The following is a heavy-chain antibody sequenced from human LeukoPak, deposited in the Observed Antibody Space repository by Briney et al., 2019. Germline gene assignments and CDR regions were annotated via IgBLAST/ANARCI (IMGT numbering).Heavy chain of an antibody. V-gene: IGHV4-34*01. CDR3: ARGSDVDTAMVTYYFDY. D-gene: IGHD5-18*01. CDR1: GGSISSYY. J-gene: IGHJ4*02. CDR2: INHSGST. Sequence: PSETLSLTCTVSGGSISSYYWSWIRQPPGKGLEWIGEINHSGSTNYNPSLKSRVTISVDTSKNQFSLKLSSVTAADTAVYYCARGSDVDTAMVTYYFDYWGQGTLVTVSS.